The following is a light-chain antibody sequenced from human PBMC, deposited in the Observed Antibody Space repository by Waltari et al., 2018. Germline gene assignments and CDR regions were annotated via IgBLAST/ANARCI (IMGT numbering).Light chain of an antibody. CDR3: QQYYDTPYT. Sequence: DIVMTQSPDSLAVSLGERATINCKSSQSVLYSSNNKNYLAWYQQKPGQPPKLLIYWASTREAGAPDRFSGSWSGTDFTLTISSLQAEDVAVYYCQQYYDTPYTFGQGTKLEIK. CDR1: QSVLYSSNNKNY. V-gene: IGKV4-1*01. CDR2: WAS. J-gene: IGKJ2*01.